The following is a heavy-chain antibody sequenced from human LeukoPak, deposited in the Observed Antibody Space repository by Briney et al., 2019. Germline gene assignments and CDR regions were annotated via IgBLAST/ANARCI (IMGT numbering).Heavy chain of an antibody. V-gene: IGHV3-23*01. CDR3: AGIAVAGTTDAFDI. Sequence: GGSLRLSCAASGFTLSTYAMSWVRQTPGKGLEWVAATSSSDAGTYHADSVRGRFTISRDNSKNSLYLQMNSLRAEDTAVYYCAGIAVAGTTDAFDIWGQGTMVTVSS. CDR2: TSSSDAGT. CDR1: GFTLSTYA. D-gene: IGHD6-19*01. J-gene: IGHJ3*02.